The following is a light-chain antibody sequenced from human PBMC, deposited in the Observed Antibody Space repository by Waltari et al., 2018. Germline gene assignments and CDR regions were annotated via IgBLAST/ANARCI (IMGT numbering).Light chain of an antibody. CDR3: QQRSTPLT. Sequence: DIQMTQSPSSLSASVGDRVTITCQASQDISNYLNWYQQKPGKAPKLLIYDASNLETGVPSRFSGSGSGTDFTFTISSLQPEDIAVYYCQQRSTPLTFGGGTKVEIK. V-gene: IGKV1-33*01. CDR2: DAS. CDR1: QDISNY. J-gene: IGKJ4*01.